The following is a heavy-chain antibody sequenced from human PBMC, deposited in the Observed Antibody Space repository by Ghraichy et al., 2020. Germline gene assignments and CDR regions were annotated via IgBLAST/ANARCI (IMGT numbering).Heavy chain of an antibody. CDR3: ARVWGTMVRGIEEDAFDI. CDR2: IYYSGST. V-gene: IGHV4-59*01. J-gene: IGHJ3*02. CDR1: GGSISSYY. Sequence: SETLSLTCTVSGGSISSYYWSWIRQPPGKGLEWIGYIYYSGSTNYNPSLKSRVTISVDTSKNQFSLKLSSVTAADTAVYYCARVWGTMVRGIEEDAFDIWGQGTMVTVSS. D-gene: IGHD3-10*01.